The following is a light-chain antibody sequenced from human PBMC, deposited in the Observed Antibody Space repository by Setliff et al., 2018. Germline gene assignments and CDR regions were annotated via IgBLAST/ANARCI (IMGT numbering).Light chain of an antibody. CDR3: SSYTSSSTQV. J-gene: IGLJ1*01. CDR1: SSDVGGYNY. Sequence: SALTQPASVSGSPGQSITISCTGTSSDVGGYNYVSWYQQHPGKAPKLMIYDVSNRPSGVSNRFSGSKSGNTASLTISGLQAEDEADYYCSSYTSSSTQVFGTGTK. V-gene: IGLV2-14*03. CDR2: DVS.